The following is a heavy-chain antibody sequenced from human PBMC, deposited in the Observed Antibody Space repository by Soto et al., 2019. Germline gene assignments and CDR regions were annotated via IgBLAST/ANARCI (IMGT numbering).Heavy chain of an antibody. J-gene: IGHJ4*02. V-gene: IGHV3-23*01. CDR2: ITGGNT. CDR1: GFTFGTYG. D-gene: IGHD3-3*01. Sequence: EVQLLESGGGLIQPGGSLRLSCAASGFTFGTYGMGWVRQAPGKGLEWVSTITGGNTYYAASVKGRFTISRDNYKNTLDQQMSSLRAEDTALYYCAKDKERGGYDSDFDSWGQGTLVTVSS. CDR3: AKDKERGGYDSDFDS.